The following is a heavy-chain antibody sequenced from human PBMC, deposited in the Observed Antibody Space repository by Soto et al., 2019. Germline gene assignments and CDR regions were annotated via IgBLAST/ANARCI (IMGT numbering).Heavy chain of an antibody. Sequence: SETLSLTCTVSGGSISSGGYYWSWIRQHPGKGLEWIGYIYYSGSTYYNPSLKSRVTISVDTSKNQFSLKLSSVTAADTAVYYCARDRIAAAGNGPLGFDPWGQGTLVTVSS. J-gene: IGHJ5*02. CDR3: ARDRIAAAGNGPLGFDP. CDR2: IYYSGST. V-gene: IGHV4-31*03. D-gene: IGHD6-13*01. CDR1: GGSISSGGYY.